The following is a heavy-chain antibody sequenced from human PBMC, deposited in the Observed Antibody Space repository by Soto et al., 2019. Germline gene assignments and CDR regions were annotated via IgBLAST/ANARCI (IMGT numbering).Heavy chain of an antibody. V-gene: IGHV3-48*01. CDR2: ISTNNDDI. Sequence: EVQLVESGGGLVQPGGSLRLSCAASGFSISDCSMNWVRRAPGKGLEWISYISTNNDDIYYADSVKSRFTISRDTAKNSLYLQMNSLIAEDTALYYCASVLGSRRSGSYPSYWGQGTLVTVSS. D-gene: IGHD3-10*01. J-gene: IGHJ4*02. CDR1: GFSISDCS. CDR3: ASVLGSRRSGSYPSY.